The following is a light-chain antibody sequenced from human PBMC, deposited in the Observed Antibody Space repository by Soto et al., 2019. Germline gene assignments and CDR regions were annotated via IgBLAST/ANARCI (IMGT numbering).Light chain of an antibody. CDR1: QSVSSY. J-gene: IGKJ3*01. Sequence: DIQMTQSPSPLSASVGDRVDITCRTSQSVSSYLNWYQAKPGKAPKLLIYETSNLESGVPSRFSGSGSGTDFTLPIGSLQPDDSSTYYCHRSYRTPPFTCARGTRVDI. V-gene: IGKV1-39*01. CDR2: ETS. CDR3: HRSYRTPPFT.